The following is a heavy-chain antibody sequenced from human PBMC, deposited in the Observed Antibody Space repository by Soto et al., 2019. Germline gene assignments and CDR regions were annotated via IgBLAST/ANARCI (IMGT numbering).Heavy chain of an antibody. CDR2: IVPIFATP. CDR1: GATFSSYA. J-gene: IGHJ5*01. D-gene: IGHD4-17*01. Sequence: QVQLVQSGAEVKKPGSSVKVSCKASGATFSSYAVSWVRQVPGQGLEWMGGIVPIFATPKYGQKFQDRVTITADEATSTDYLELSSLRSDDTAVFYCARARYGDFVTWFDSWGQGTPVTVSS. V-gene: IGHV1-69*01. CDR3: ARARYGDFVTWFDS.